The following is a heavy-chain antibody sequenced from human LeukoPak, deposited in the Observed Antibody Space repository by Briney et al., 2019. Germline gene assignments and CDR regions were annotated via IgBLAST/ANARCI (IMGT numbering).Heavy chain of an antibody. CDR1: GYSITSSSW. CDR3: ARGGAARLHFQN. J-gene: IGHJ1*01. V-gene: IGHV4-28*03. D-gene: IGHD6-6*01. CDR2: IYHSGST. Sequence: PSDTLSLTCAVSGYSITSSSWWGWIRQPPGKGLEWIGYIYHSGSTNYNPSLQSRVTISVDTSKNQFSLNLNSVTAADTAVYYCARGGAARLHFQNWGQGTLVTVSS.